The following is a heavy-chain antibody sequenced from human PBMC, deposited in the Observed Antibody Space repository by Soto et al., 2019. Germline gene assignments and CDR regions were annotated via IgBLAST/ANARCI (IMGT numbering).Heavy chain of an antibody. CDR3: ARDPPYSSGWYAGFDP. V-gene: IGHV1-18*01. CDR2: ISAYNGNT. J-gene: IGHJ5*02. D-gene: IGHD6-19*01. CDR1: GYTFTSYG. Sequence: QVQLVQSGAEVKKPGASVKVSCKASGYTFTSYGISWVRQAPGQGLEWMGWISAYNGNTNYAQKLQGRVTMTTDTSKSTAYMELRSLRPDDTAVYYCARDPPYSSGWYAGFDPWGQGTLVTVSS.